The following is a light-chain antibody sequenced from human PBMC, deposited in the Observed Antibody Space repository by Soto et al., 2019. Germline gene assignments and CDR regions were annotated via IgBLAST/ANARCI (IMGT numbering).Light chain of an antibody. Sequence: DIQMTQSPSSLSASVGDRVTITCRASQSISSNLNWYQQKPGKAPKLLIYAASSLQGGVPSRFSGSGSGTQFTLTISSLQPEDFETYYCQQSYSTPMYTFGQGTKLEIK. CDR3: QQSYSTPMYT. CDR1: QSISSN. J-gene: IGKJ2*01. CDR2: AAS. V-gene: IGKV1-39*01.